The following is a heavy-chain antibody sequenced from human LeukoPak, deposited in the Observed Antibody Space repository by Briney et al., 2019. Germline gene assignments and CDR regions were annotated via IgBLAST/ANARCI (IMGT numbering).Heavy chain of an antibody. J-gene: IGHJ4*02. CDR2: ISAYNGNT. D-gene: IGHD1-1*01. V-gene: IGHV1-18*01. CDR1: GYTFTSYG. Sequence: ASVKVSCKASGYTFTSYGISWVRQAPGQGLEWMGWISAYNGNTNYAQKLQGRVTMTTGTSTSTAYMELRSLRSDDTAVYYCARYWGTGTTFSYFDYWGQGTLVTVSS. CDR3: ARYWGTGTTFSYFDY.